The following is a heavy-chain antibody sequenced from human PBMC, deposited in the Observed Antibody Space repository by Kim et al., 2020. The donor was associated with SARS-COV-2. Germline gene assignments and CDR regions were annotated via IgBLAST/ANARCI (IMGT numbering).Heavy chain of an antibody. V-gene: IGHV3-11*05. Sequence: DSVKGRFTISRDNAKNSLYLQMNSLRAEDTAVYYCARGRHYYGSGSYYVYWGQGTLVTVSS. CDR3: ARGRHYYGSGSYYVY. D-gene: IGHD3-10*01. J-gene: IGHJ4*02.